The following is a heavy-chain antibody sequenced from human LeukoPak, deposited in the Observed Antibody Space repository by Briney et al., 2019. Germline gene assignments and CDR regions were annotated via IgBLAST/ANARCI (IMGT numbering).Heavy chain of an antibody. D-gene: IGHD2-2*01. CDR3: AGIVVPAAMYNWFDP. J-gene: IGHJ5*02. CDR1: GGSISSGDYY. V-gene: IGHV4-30-4*01. Sequence: SETLSLTCTVSGGSISSGDYYWGWVRQPPGKGLEWIGYIYYSGSTYYNPSLKSRVTISVDTSKNQFSLKLSSVTAADTAVYYCAGIVVPAAMYNWFDPWGQGTLVTVSS. CDR2: IYYSGST.